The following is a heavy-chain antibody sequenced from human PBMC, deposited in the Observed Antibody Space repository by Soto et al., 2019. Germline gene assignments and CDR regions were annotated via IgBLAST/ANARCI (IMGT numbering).Heavy chain of an antibody. J-gene: IGHJ3*02. Sequence: QVQLQESGPGLVKPSETLSLTCTVSGASISSYYWSWIRQPPGKGLEWIGYIFYSGNTNYNPSLQSRVTILVDTSKNQFSLKLNSVTAADTAVYYCASRDYNDAFDIWGQGTVVTVSS. CDR1: GASISSYY. D-gene: IGHD4-4*01. CDR3: ASRDYNDAFDI. CDR2: IFYSGNT. V-gene: IGHV4-59*01.